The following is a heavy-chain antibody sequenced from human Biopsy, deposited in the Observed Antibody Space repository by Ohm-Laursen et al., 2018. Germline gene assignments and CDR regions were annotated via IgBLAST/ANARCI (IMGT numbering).Heavy chain of an antibody. V-gene: IGHV3-23*01. D-gene: IGHD2-21*02. Sequence: GSLRLSCTAPGFTFSTYAMSWVRQAPGRGLEWVSAISAGGAGTYYADSVKGRFTVSRDNSKNTVFLQMNSLRPEDTAAYYCAKKGMPVTDNNWFDPWGQGTLVTVSS. CDR2: ISAGGAGT. J-gene: IGHJ5*02. CDR3: AKKGMPVTDNNWFDP. CDR1: GFTFSTYA.